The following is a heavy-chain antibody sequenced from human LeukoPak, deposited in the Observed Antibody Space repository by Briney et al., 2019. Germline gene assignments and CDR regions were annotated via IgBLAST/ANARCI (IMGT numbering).Heavy chain of an antibody. V-gene: IGHV3-48*04. CDR3: ARRGYYDSSGYDY. CDR1: GFTFSSYS. CDR2: ISSSSGTI. Sequence: PGGSLRLSCAASGFTFSSYSMNWVRQAPGKGLEWVSFISSSSGTIYYADSVKGRVTISRDNAKNSLYLQMNSLRAEDTAVYYCARRGYYDSSGYDYWGQGTLVTVSS. D-gene: IGHD3-22*01. J-gene: IGHJ4*02.